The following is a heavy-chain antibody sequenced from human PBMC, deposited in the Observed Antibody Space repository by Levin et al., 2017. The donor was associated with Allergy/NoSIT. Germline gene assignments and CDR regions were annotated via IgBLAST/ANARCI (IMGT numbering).Heavy chain of an antibody. CDR3: ARMGWSGEMDDYVWGSYRPL. J-gene: IGHJ4*02. CDR2: IYHSGST. D-gene: IGHD3-16*02. V-gene: IGHV4-4*02. Sequence: SETLSLTCAVSGGSISSSNWWSWVRQPPGKGLEWIGEIYHSGSTNYNPSLKSRVTISVDKSKNQFSLKLSSVTAADTAVYYCARMGWSGEMDDYVWGSYRPLWGQGTLVTVSS. CDR1: GGSISSSNW.